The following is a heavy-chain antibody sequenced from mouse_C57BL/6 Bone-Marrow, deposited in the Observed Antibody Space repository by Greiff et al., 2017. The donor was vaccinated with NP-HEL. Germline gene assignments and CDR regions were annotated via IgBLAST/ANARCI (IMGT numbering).Heavy chain of an antibody. CDR2: INPYNGGT. V-gene: IGHV1-19*01. J-gene: IGHJ2*01. CDR3: ARVTTVVSFDY. Sequence: EVQLQQSGPVLVKPGASVKMSCKASGYTFTDYYMNWVKQSHGKSLEWIGVINPYNGGTSYNQKFKGKATLTVDKSSSTAYMELNSLTSEDSAVYYCARVTTVVSFDYWGQGTTLTVSS. D-gene: IGHD1-1*01. CDR1: GYTFTDYY.